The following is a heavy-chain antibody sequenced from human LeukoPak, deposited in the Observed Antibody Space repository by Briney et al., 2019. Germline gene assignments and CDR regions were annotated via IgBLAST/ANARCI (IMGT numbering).Heavy chain of an antibody. Sequence: PGGSLRLSCAASGFTFSSYWMSWVRQARGKGLEWVANIKQDGSEKYYVDSVKGRVTISRDNAKNSLYLQMNSLRAEDTAVYYGARVRMATLYFDYWGQGTLVTVSS. CDR3: ARVRMATLYFDY. CDR2: IKQDGSEK. D-gene: IGHD5-24*01. V-gene: IGHV3-7*01. J-gene: IGHJ4*02. CDR1: GFTFSSYW.